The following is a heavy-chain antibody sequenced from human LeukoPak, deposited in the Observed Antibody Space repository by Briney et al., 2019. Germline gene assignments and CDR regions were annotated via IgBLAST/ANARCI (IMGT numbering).Heavy chain of an antibody. Sequence: SETLSLTCTVSGGSISSSSYYWGWIRQPPGKGLEWIGSIYYSGSTYYNPSLKSRVTISVDTSKNQFSLKLSSVTAADTAVYYCARSDISTGYYLDYWGQGTLVTVSS. CDR2: IYYSGST. D-gene: IGHD3-9*01. J-gene: IGHJ4*02. V-gene: IGHV4-39*01. CDR1: GGSISSSSYY. CDR3: ARSDISTGYYLDY.